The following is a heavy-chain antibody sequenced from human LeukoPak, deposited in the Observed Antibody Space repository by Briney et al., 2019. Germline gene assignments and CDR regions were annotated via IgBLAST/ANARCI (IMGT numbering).Heavy chain of an antibody. CDR3: ARGRMTTVVTAWGYFDY. D-gene: IGHD4-23*01. CDR1: GYTFTNYA. J-gene: IGHJ4*02. V-gene: IGHV1-18*01. Sequence: ASVKVSCKASGYTFTNYAMNWVRQAPGQGLEWMGWISAYNGNTNYAQKLQGRVTMTTDTSTSTAYMELRSLRSDDTAVYYCARGRMTTVVTAWGYFDYWGQGTLVTVSS. CDR2: ISAYNGNT.